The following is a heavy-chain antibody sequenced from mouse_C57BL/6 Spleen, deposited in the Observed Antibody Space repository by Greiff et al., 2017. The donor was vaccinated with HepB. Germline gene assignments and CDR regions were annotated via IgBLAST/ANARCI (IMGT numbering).Heavy chain of an antibody. J-gene: IGHJ1*03. CDR1: GYTFTSYW. Sequence: QVQLQQPGAELVKPGASVKLSCKASGYTFTSYWMHWVKQRPGQGLEWIGMIHPNSGSTNYNEKFKSKATLTVDKSSSTAYMQLSSLTSEDSAVYYCARCYDGLLRYFDVWGTGPTVTVSS. D-gene: IGHD2-3*01. V-gene: IGHV1-64*01. CDR2: IHPNSGST. CDR3: ARCYDGLLRYFDV.